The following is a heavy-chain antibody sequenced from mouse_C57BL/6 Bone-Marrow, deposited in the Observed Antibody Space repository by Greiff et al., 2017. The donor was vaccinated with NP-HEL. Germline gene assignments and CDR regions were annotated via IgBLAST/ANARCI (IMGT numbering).Heavy chain of an antibody. CDR2: IYPGDGDT. CDR1: GYAFSSSW. D-gene: IGHD1-1*01. Sequence: LVESGPELVKPGASVKISCKASGYAFSSSWMNWVKQRPGKGLEWIGRIYPGDGDTNYNGKFKGKATLTADKSSSTAYMQLSSLTSEDSAVYFCARSTGYYGSSERYYFDYWGQGTTLTVSS. J-gene: IGHJ2*01. CDR3: ARSTGYYGSSERYYFDY. V-gene: IGHV1-82*01.